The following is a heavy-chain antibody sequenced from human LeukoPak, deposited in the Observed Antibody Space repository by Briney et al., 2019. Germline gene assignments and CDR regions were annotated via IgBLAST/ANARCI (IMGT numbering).Heavy chain of an antibody. Sequence: ASVKVSCKASGYTFSNYGISWVRQAPGQGLEWMGWISSYNDNTNYAQKLQGRVTMTTDTSTNTAYMELRSLTSDDTAVYYCARTFYDFWSGFSNYDSFHIWGQGTLVTVSS. J-gene: IGHJ3*02. D-gene: IGHD3-3*01. CDR1: GYTFSNYG. CDR2: ISSYNDNT. CDR3: ARTFYDFWSGFSNYDSFHI. V-gene: IGHV1-18*01.